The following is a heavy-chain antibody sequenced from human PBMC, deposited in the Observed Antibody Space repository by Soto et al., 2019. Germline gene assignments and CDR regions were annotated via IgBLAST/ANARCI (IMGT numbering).Heavy chain of an antibody. J-gene: IGHJ4*02. CDR2: ISDDGSNE. V-gene: IGHV3-30*18. CDR1: GFTFSTHG. CDR3: AKWQYLVWGPFDY. Sequence: QVQLVESGGGVVQPGRSLRLSCAASGFTFSTHGMNWVRQAPGKGLEWVAVISDDGSNEYYADSVKGRFTISRDDSKNTLYLQMDSLRPEDTAVYFCAKWQYLVWGPFDYWGQGARVTVSS. D-gene: IGHD6-13*01.